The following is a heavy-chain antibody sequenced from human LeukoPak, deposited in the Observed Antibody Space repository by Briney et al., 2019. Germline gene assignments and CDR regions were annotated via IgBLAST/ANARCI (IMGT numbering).Heavy chain of an antibody. V-gene: IGHV4-61*01. CDR2: IDYTGSA. CDR3: ARSWFGESGDFDY. Sequence: SETLSLTCTVSGGSVSSNSYYWSWVRQPPGKGLEWIGFIDYTGSANYNPSLKSRVTISLDTSKNQFSVKVMSVTAADTAGYYCARSWFGESGDFDYWGQGTLVTVSS. CDR1: GGSVSSNSYY. J-gene: IGHJ4*02. D-gene: IGHD3-10*01.